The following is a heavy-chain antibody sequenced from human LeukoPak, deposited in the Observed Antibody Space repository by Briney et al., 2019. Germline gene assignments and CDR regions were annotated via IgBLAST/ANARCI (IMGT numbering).Heavy chain of an antibody. Sequence: PSETLSLTCAVYGGSFSGYCWSWIRQPPGKGLEWIGEINHSGSTNYNPSLKSRVTISVDTSKNQFSLKLSSVTAADTAVYYCARIGSSGWYTGYYYGMDVWGQGTTVTVSS. J-gene: IGHJ6*02. CDR1: GGSFSGYC. D-gene: IGHD6-19*01. V-gene: IGHV4-34*01. CDR2: INHSGST. CDR3: ARIGSSGWYTGYYYGMDV.